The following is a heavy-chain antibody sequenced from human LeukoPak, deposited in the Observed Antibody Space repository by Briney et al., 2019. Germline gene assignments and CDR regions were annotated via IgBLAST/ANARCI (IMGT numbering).Heavy chain of an antibody. J-gene: IGHJ4*02. D-gene: IGHD6-19*01. CDR2: TYYRSKWYN. V-gene: IGHV6-1*01. CDR1: GDSVSSKNGA. Sequence: SQTLSLTCAVSGDSVSSKNGAWNWIRQSPSRGLEWLGRTYYRSKWYNDYAESMEGRMTISQDTSKNQYSLHLNSVAPDDTAVNYCARDLGTTGWHTFDYWGQGTLVTVSS. CDR3: ARDLGTTGWHTFDY.